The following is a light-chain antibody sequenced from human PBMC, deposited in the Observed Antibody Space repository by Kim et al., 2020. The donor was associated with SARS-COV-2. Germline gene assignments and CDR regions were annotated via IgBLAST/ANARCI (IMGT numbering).Light chain of an antibody. Sequence: GQSITISCTGTSSDVGGYKYVSWYQQHPGTAPHLMIYDVNNRPSGVSNRFSGSQSGYTAPLIISRLQAEDEADYYCISYTSRNTVVFGGGTQLTVL. CDR3: ISYTSRNTVV. CDR2: DVN. V-gene: IGLV2-14*03. CDR1: SSDVGGYKY. J-gene: IGLJ2*01.